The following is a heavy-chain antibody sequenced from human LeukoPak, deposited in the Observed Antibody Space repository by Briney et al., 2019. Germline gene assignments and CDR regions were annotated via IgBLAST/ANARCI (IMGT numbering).Heavy chain of an antibody. CDR1: GFTFGDYV. J-gene: IGHJ4*02. CDR3: RSWVTAHDY. Sequence: PGRSLRLSCTASGFTFGDYVMSWVRQAPGKGLEWVGFIRSKAYGGTTEYAASVKGRFTISRDDSKSIAYLQMNSLKTEDTAVYYCRSWVTAHDYWGQGTLVT. V-gene: IGHV3-49*04. CDR2: IRSKAYGGTT. D-gene: IGHD2-21*02.